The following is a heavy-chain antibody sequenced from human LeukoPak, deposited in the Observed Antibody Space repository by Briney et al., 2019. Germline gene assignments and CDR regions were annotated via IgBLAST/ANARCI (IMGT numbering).Heavy chain of an antibody. V-gene: IGHV1-18*01. D-gene: IGHD2-2*01. J-gene: IGHJ1*01. CDR1: GYSFTSYG. Sequence: ASVKDSCKASGYSFTSYGFSWVRQAPGQGVEWMGWISAYNGHTEYAQKFQGRVTMTTDTSTSTAYMELRSLRSDDTAVYFCARDRARSAMAREFQHWGQGTQATVSS. CDR3: ARDRARSAMAREFQH. CDR2: ISAYNGHT.